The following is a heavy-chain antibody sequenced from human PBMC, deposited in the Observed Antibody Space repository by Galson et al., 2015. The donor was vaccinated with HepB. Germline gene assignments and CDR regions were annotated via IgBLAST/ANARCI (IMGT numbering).Heavy chain of an antibody. J-gene: IGHJ4*02. CDR2: ISTFNGNT. CDR1: GYTFSNYP. Sequence: QSGAEVKKPGESLKISCKASGYTFSNYPITWVRQAPGQGLEWMGGISTFNGNTKYAQKVQGRVTMTTDTSTGTAYMELRSLTSDDTAVYYCARVGWQIYYDSSGYYFDIWAQGTLVTVSS. D-gene: IGHD3-22*01. V-gene: IGHV1-18*01. CDR3: ARVGWQIYYDSSGYYFDI.